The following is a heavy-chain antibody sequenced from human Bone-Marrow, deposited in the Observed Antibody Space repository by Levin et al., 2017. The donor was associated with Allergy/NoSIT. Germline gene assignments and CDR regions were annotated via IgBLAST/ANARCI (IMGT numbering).Heavy chain of an antibody. CDR3: AALSVVPADAFDS. J-gene: IGHJ3*02. Sequence: GGSLRLSCAASGFTFSSYGMHWVRQAPGKGLEWVAVISYDGSNKYYADSVKGRFTISRDNSKNTLYLQMNSLRAEDTAVYYCAALSVVPADAFDSWGQGTMVTVSS. D-gene: IGHD2-2*01. V-gene: IGHV3-30*03. CDR2: ISYDGSNK. CDR1: GFTFSSYG.